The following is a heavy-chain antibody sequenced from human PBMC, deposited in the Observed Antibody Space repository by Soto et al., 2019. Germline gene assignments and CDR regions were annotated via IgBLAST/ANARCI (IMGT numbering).Heavy chain of an antibody. Sequence: QVQLVESGGGLVKPGGSLRLSCAASGFIFSDYYMTWIRQSPGKGLEWISYISNSGITNYADSVKGRFTISRDNAKHSLSLQMDSLRAEDTALYYCARENYYKMAVWGQGTTVTVSS. CDR1: GFIFSDYY. J-gene: IGHJ6*02. CDR2: ISNSGIT. CDR3: ARENYYKMAV. V-gene: IGHV3-11*05.